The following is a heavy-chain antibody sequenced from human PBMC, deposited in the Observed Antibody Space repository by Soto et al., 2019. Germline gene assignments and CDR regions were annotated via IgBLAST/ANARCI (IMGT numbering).Heavy chain of an antibody. Sequence: PGGPLSLSAPASGFTFSSYGMHGVRQAPGKGLGWGAVISYDGSNKYYADSVQGRFTIYRDNSKHTLYLQLNRLRAEDTAVYYCAKNAAATMIVVVIDYWGQGTLVTVSS. V-gene: IGHV3-30*18. CDR2: ISYDGSNK. D-gene: IGHD3-22*01. CDR1: GFTFSSYG. J-gene: IGHJ4*02. CDR3: AKNAAATMIVVVIDY.